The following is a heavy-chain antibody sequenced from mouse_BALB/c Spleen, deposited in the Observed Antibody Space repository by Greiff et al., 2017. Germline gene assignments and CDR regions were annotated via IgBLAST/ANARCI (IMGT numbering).Heavy chain of an antibody. CDR1: GYSITSDYA. D-gene: IGHD2-2*01. Sequence: DVKLVESGPGLVKPSQSLSLTCTVTGYSITSDYAWNWIRQFPGNKLEWMGYISYSGSTSYNPSLKSRISITRDTSKNQFFLQLNSVTTEDTATYYCARRGYDVWYFDVWGAGTTVTVSS. J-gene: IGHJ1*01. CDR3: ARRGYDVWYFDV. CDR2: ISYSGST. V-gene: IGHV3-2*02.